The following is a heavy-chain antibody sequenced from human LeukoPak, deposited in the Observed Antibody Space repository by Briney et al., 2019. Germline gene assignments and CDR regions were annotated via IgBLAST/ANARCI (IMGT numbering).Heavy chain of an antibody. CDR1: GFTFKNFA. CDR2: ITDTGDAT. J-gene: IGHJ4*02. Sequence: GGSLRLSRAASGFTFKNFAMAWVRQAPGKRLEWVASITDTGDATGCPESVKGRFTISRDNSQGTVWLQMNSLRAEDTAIYYCAKSDCGSDGCKLYNYWAQGTQVTVSS. D-gene: IGHD2-21*01. CDR3: AKSDCGSDGCKLYNY. V-gene: IGHV3-23*01.